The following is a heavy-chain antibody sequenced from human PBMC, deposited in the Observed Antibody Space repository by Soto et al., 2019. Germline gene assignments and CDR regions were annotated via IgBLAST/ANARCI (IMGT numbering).Heavy chain of an antibody. V-gene: IGHV3-11*01. CDR1: GFTFSDYY. Sequence: QVQLVESGGGLVKPGGSLRLSCAASGFTFSDYYMSWIRQAPGKGLEWVSYISSSGSTIYYADSVEGRFTISRDNAKNSLYLQMNSLRAEDTAVYYCARDPYCSGGSCYSPHYYYMDVWGKGTPVTVSS. D-gene: IGHD2-15*01. CDR3: ARDPYCSGGSCYSPHYYYMDV. J-gene: IGHJ6*03. CDR2: ISSSGSTI.